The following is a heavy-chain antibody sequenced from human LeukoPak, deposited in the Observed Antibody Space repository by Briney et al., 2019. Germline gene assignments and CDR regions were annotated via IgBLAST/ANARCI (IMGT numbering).Heavy chain of an antibody. CDR3: ARETYSRVALDYFDY. D-gene: IGHD1-26*01. CDR2: IWYDGSNK. Sequence: GGSLRLSCAASGFTFSSYGMHWVRQAPGKGLEWVVVIWYDGSNKYYADSVKGRFTISRDNSKNTLYLQMNSLRAEDTAVYYCARETYSRVALDYFDYWGQGTLVTVSS. V-gene: IGHV3-33*08. J-gene: IGHJ4*02. CDR1: GFTFSSYG.